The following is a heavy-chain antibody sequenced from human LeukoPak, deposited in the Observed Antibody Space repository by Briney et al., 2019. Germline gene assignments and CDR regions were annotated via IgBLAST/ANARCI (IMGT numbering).Heavy chain of an antibody. CDR2: MSAYNGKT. V-gene: IGHV1-18*01. CDR1: GYTFITYG. Sequence: GASVKVSCKASGYTFITYGISWVRQAPGEGFEWMGWMSAYNGKTNYEQKFQGRVTMTTDTSTSTAHMELRSLRSDDTAVYYCARATTPQYCSSTSCYGSFDYWGQGTLVTVSS. CDR3: ARATTPQYCSSTSCYGSFDY. D-gene: IGHD2-2*01. J-gene: IGHJ4*02.